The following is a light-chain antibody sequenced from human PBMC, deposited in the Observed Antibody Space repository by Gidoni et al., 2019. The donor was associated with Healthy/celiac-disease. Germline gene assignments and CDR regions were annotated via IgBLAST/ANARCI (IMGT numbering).Light chain of an antibody. J-gene: IGKJ2*01. CDR2: KAS. CDR3: QQYNSYSYT. CDR1: QSISSW. V-gene: IGKV1-5*03. Sequence: LPTNQSPSTLSASVGDRVTITCRASQSISSWLAWYQQKPGKAPKLLIYKASSLESGVPSRFSGSGSGTEFTLTISSLQPDDFATYYCQQYNSYSYTFXQXTKLEIK.